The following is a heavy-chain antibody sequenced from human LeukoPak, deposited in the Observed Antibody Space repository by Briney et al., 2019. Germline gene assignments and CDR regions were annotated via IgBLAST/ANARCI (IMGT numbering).Heavy chain of an antibody. D-gene: IGHD2-2*01. CDR3: ARDDIVVVPAAMQIDY. CDR2: IISSSSYI. CDR1: GFTFSSYS. Sequence: GGSLRLSCAASGFTFSSYSMNWVRQAPGKGLEWVSSIISSSSYIYYADSVKGRFTISRDNAKNSLYLQMNSLRAEDTAVYYCARDDIVVVPAAMQIDYWGQGTLVTVSS. J-gene: IGHJ4*02. V-gene: IGHV3-21*01.